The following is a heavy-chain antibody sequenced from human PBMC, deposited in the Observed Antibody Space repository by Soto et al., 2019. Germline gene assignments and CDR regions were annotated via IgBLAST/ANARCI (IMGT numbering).Heavy chain of an antibody. J-gene: IGHJ3*02. CDR2: ISGSGGST. Sequence: GGSLRLSCAASGFTFSSYAMSWVRQAPGKGLEWVSAISGSGGSTYYADSVKGRFTISRDNSKNTLYLQMNSLRAEDTAVYYCAKEGWGIAVAGHGLSAFDIWGQGTMVTVSS. CDR1: GFTFSSYA. D-gene: IGHD6-19*01. CDR3: AKEGWGIAVAGHGLSAFDI. V-gene: IGHV3-23*01.